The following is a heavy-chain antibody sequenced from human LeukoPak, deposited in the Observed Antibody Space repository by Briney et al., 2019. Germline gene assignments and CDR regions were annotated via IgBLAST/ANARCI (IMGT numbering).Heavy chain of an antibody. CDR1: GDTFSSYA. Sequence: SVKVSCKASGDTFSSYAISWVRQAPGQGLEWMGGIIPIFGTANYAQKFQGRVTITADESTSTAYMELSSLRSEDTAVYYCATPIRPGYSSSWYGYWGQGTLVTVSS. J-gene: IGHJ4*02. D-gene: IGHD6-13*01. CDR2: IIPIFGTA. CDR3: ATPIRPGYSSSWYGY. V-gene: IGHV1-69*13.